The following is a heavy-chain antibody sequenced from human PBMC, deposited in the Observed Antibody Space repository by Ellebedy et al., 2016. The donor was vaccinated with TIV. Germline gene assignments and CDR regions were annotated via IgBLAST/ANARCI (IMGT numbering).Heavy chain of an antibody. J-gene: IGHJ6*02. V-gene: IGHV3-74*01. CDR1: GFTFRNGW. Sequence: GGSLRLSXAVSGFTFRNGWMNWVRQAPGKGLVWVSRISGDGSDTNYADSVKGRFTISRDNARNTLYLQMNGLRAEDTAVYYCARGVSYYHESSGYGTVWGQGTTVTVSS. D-gene: IGHD3-22*01. CDR3: ARGVSYYHESSGYGTV. CDR2: ISGDGSDT.